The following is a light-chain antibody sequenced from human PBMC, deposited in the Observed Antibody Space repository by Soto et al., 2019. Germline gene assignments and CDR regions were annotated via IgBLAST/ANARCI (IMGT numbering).Light chain of an antibody. Sequence: IHMTQSPSSLSASLGERVTITFRASQTITNYLNWYQQQSGKAPKLLIYATDTLQSGVPSRFSGSGSGTDYTLTISSLQPEDFATYYCQQSYNTPQTFGQGTKVDIK. V-gene: IGKV1-39*01. CDR3: QQSYNTPQT. J-gene: IGKJ1*01. CDR1: QTITNY. CDR2: ATD.